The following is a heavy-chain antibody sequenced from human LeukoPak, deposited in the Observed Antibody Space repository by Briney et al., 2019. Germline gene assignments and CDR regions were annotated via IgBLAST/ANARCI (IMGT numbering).Heavy chain of an antibody. J-gene: IGHJ4*02. Sequence: GGSLRLSCAASGFTFSSYAMSWVRQAPGKGLEWVSAISGSGGSTYYADSVKGRFTISRDNSKSTLYLQMNSLRAEDTAVYYCAKSSFSLGYSSGRFDYWGQGTLVTVSS. CDR2: ISGSGGST. V-gene: IGHV3-23*01. CDR3: AKSSFSLGYSSGRFDY. D-gene: IGHD6-19*01. CDR1: GFTFSSYA.